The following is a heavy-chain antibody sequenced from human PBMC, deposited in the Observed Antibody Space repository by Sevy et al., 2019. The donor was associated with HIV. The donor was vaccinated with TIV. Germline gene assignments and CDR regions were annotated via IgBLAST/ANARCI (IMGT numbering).Heavy chain of an antibody. CDR1: GFMFSSYA. V-gene: IGHV3-23*01. D-gene: IGHD3-22*01. CDR2: IRGSGGST. CDR3: HGDYDSSQLASYYYYGMDV. Sequence: GGSLRLSCAASGFMFSSYAMSWVRQAPGKGLEWVSTIRGSGGSTYYADSVKGRFTISRDNSTNTLYLQMNSLRAEDTAVYYCHGDYDSSQLASYYYYGMDVWGQGTTVTVSS. J-gene: IGHJ6*02.